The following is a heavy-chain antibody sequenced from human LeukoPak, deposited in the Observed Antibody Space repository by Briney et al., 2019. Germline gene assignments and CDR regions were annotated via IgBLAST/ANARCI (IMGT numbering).Heavy chain of an antibody. CDR3: ARAEYYYDSSGYYPIDY. Sequence: SVNVSCKASGGTFTSSAISWVRQAPGQGLEWMGRIMPIFGIANYAQKFQGRVTITADKSTSTAYMVLSSLRSEDTAVYYCARAEYYYDSSGYYPIDYWGQGTLVTVSS. J-gene: IGHJ4*02. V-gene: IGHV1-69*04. D-gene: IGHD3-22*01. CDR1: GGTFTSSA. CDR2: IMPIFGIA.